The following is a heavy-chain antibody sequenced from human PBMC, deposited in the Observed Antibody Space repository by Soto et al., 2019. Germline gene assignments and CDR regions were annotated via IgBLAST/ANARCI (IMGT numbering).Heavy chain of an antibody. Sequence: GGSLRLSCVVSGFTFSDFGMHWVRQSPGEGLAWVASISKDGLDRYYSESVKGRFTISRDDSKNTVFLQMNSLKVEDAAAYFCASPREGQWLVFDHWGQRTLVTVSS. CDR1: GFTFSDFG. CDR2: ISKDGLDR. J-gene: IGHJ4*02. CDR3: ASPREGQWLVFDH. V-gene: IGHV3-30*19. D-gene: IGHD6-19*01.